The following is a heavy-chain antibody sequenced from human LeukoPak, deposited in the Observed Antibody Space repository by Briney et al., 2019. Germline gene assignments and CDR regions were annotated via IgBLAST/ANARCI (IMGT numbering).Heavy chain of an antibody. J-gene: IGHJ5*01. D-gene: IGHD3-9*01. V-gene: IGHV4-59*08. CDR1: GGSLSTYF. CDR3: ARLSNYGILTGNSWFDS. Sequence: SETLSLTCTVSGGSLSTYFWTWIRQPPGKGLEWIGYIYYSGTTNYHPSLESRVTISVDRSKTHFFLNLSSVAAADTAVYYCARLSNYGILTGNSWFDSWGQGTLVTVSS. CDR2: IYYSGTT.